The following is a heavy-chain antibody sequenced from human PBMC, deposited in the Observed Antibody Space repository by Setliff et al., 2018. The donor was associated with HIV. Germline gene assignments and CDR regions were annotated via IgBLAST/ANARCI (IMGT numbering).Heavy chain of an antibody. D-gene: IGHD6-13*01. CDR3: ASSRGGYFSLGYFDY. J-gene: IGHJ4*02. CDR2: IWHDGRNK. CDR1: GGSFSSYF. Sequence: LSLTCTVYGGSFSSYFWSWIRQAPGKGLEWVAVIWHDGRNKYYVDSVKGRFTISRDNSKNTPYLQMNSLRAEDTAVYYCASSRGGYFSLGYFDYWGQGTLVTVSS. V-gene: IGHV3-33*08.